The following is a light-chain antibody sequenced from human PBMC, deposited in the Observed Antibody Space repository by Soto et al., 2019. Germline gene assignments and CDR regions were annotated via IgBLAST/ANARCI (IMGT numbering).Light chain of an antibody. CDR1: SSDVGGSNH. CDR3: STYTSTTLV. Sequence: QSALTQPASVSGSPGQSITISCTGTSSDVGGSNHVSWYQQHPGKAPKLMIYGVSNRPSGISNRVSGSKSGNTASLTISGLQAEDEADYYCSTYTSTTLVSGGGTKLTVL. V-gene: IGLV2-14*01. J-gene: IGLJ2*01. CDR2: GVS.